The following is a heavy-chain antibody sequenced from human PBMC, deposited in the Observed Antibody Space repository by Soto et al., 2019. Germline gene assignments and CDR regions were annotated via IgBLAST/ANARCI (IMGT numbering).Heavy chain of an antibody. CDR2: ISAYNGNT. CDR3: ARRSGGTQGRYYNHGREG. J-gene: IGHJ6*01. V-gene: IGHV1-18*01. D-gene: IGHD3-16*01. CDR1: GYTFTSYG. Sequence: ASVKVSCKASGYTFTSYGISWVRQAPGQGLEWMGWISAYNGNTNYAQKLQGRVTMTTDTSTSTAYMELRSLRSDDTAGYCCARRSGGTQGRYYNHGREGRGKGTTVTVAS.